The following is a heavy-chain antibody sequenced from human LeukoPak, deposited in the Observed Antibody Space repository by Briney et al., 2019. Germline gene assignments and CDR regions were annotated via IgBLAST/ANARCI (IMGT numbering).Heavy chain of an antibody. CDR3: ARRITMVRGVIITPTNWFDP. D-gene: IGHD3-10*01. CDR2: IYYSGST. V-gene: IGHV4-39*01. J-gene: IGHJ5*02. CDR1: GGSISSSSYY. Sequence: SETLSLTCTVSGGSISSSSYYWGWIRQPPGTGLEWIGSIYYSGSTYYNPSLKSRVTISVDTSKNQFSLKLSSVTAADTAVYYCARRITMVRGVIITPTNWFDPWGQGTLVTVSS.